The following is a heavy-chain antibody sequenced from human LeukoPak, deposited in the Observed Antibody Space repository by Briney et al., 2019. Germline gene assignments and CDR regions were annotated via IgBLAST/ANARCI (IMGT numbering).Heavy chain of an antibody. Sequence: PGGSLRLSCAASGFAFSSREMNWVRQAPGKGLEWVSYISDVGTTIYYADSVKGRFTISRDNAKNSLYLQMNSLRAEDTAVYYCAREYMITWGQGTMVTVSS. CDR1: GFAFSSRE. CDR3: AREYMIT. D-gene: IGHD3-16*01. V-gene: IGHV3-48*03. J-gene: IGHJ3*01. CDR2: ISDVGTTI.